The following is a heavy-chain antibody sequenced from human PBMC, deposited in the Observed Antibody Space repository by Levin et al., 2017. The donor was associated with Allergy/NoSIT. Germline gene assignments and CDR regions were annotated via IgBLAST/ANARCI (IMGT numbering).Heavy chain of an antibody. CDR2: ISYDERNK. Sequence: SCAASGFTFRNYGIHWVRQAPGKGLEWVAVISYDERNKYYADSVKGRFTIARDNSKNTLDLQMNSLRAEDTAVYYCAKEIFGSPTPHDAFDIWGQGTMVTVSS. J-gene: IGHJ3*02. CDR1: GFTFRNYG. V-gene: IGHV3-30*18. CDR3: AKEIFGSPTPHDAFDI. D-gene: IGHD3-3*01.